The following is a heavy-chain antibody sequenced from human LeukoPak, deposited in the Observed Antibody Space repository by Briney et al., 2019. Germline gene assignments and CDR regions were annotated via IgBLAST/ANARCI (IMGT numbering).Heavy chain of an antibody. CDR1: GGSISGYY. J-gene: IGHJ4*02. CDR3: ARVGATASFDY. V-gene: IGHV4-38-2*02. CDR2: IYHSGST. Sequence: SETLSLTCTVSGGSISGYYWGWIRQPPGKGLEWIGSIYHSGSTYYNPSLKSRVTISVDTSKNQFSLKLSSVTAADTAVYYCARVGATASFDYWGQGTLVTVSS. D-gene: IGHD1-26*01.